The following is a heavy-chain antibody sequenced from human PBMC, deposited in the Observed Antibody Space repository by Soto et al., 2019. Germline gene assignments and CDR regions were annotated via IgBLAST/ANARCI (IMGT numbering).Heavy chain of an antibody. V-gene: IGHV3-74*01. Sequence: EVQLVESGGGLVQPGGSLRLSCAASGFSFSSKWMHWVRHAPGKGLVWVSRINTDGSSTSHADFVKGRFTISRDNAKTTLYLQMNRLRTEDTAVYYCAREDFGVFSVAYFDYWGQGTLVTVSS. J-gene: IGHJ4*02. CDR3: AREDFGVFSVAYFDY. CDR1: GFSFSSKW. CDR2: INTDGSST. D-gene: IGHD3-3*01.